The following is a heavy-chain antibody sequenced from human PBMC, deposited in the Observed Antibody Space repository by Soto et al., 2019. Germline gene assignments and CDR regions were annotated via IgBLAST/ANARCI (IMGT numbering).Heavy chain of an antibody. J-gene: IGHJ5*02. CDR3: ARHVRGAVTMNWFDP. V-gene: IGHV4-39*01. CDR2: VEYGGST. CDR1: GGSIISSNFY. Sequence: QLQESGPGLVKPSETLSLTCTVSGGSIISSNFYWGWIRQPPGKGLEWIGSVEYGGSTYDNPSLKSRVTLSADTSKNQFSLNLTSVTAADTVIYYCARHVRGAVTMNWFDPWGHGTLVTVSS. D-gene: IGHD4-17*01.